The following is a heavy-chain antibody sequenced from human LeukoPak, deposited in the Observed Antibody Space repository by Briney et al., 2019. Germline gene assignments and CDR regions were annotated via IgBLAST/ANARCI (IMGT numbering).Heavy chain of an antibody. Sequence: ASVRVSCKASGYNFNVYYINWVRRAPGQGLEWMGWINPSSGGTYYAQRFKGRVTMTRDTSVSTAYMELNSLTSDDTAVYFCARVLRGSSAFEIWGQGTMVTVSS. CDR2: INPSSGGT. CDR3: ARVLRGSSAFEI. J-gene: IGHJ3*02. V-gene: IGHV1-2*02. CDR1: GYNFNVYY. D-gene: IGHD3-10*01.